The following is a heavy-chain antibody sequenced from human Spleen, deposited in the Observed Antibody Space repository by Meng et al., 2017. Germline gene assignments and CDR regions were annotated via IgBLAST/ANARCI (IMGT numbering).Heavy chain of an antibody. CDR3: ARGPTTMAHDFDY. Sequence: QVQLQQWGAGLLKTSETLSLTCAVYGGSFSGYYWSWIRQPPGKGLEWIGEINHSGSTNYNPALESRATISVDTSQNNLSLKLSSVTAADSAVYYCARGPTTMAHDFDYWGQGTLVTVSS. CDR2: INHSGST. J-gene: IGHJ4*02. D-gene: IGHD4-11*01. CDR1: GGSFSGYY. V-gene: IGHV4-34*01.